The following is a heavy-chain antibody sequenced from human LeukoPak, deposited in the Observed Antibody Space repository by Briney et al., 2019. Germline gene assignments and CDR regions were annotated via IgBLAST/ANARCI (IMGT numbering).Heavy chain of an antibody. J-gene: IGHJ5*02. D-gene: IGHD5-24*01. CDR3: ARSRGVPRWFGP. CDR1: GASISSYY. Sequence: SETLSLTCTVSGASISSYYWSWIRQPPGKGLEWIGYIFYGGSTNYNPSLKSRVTMSIDTSKNQFSLKLGSVTAADTAVYFCARSRGVPRWFGPWGQGTLVTVSS. V-gene: IGHV4-59*12. CDR2: IFYGGST.